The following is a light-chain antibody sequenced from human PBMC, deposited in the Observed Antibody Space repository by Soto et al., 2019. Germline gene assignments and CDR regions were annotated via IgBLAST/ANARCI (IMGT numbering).Light chain of an antibody. Sequence: EIVMTQSPATLSVSPGERATLSCRASQSVSSNLAWYQQKPGQAPRLLIYGASTRATGIPARFSGSGSGTESPLPLSRLNSEVFAFYYYKKKNNGPREPFGQGTRVDIK. CDR2: GAS. V-gene: IGKV3-15*01. CDR1: QSVSSN. J-gene: IGKJ1*01. CDR3: KKKNNGPREP.